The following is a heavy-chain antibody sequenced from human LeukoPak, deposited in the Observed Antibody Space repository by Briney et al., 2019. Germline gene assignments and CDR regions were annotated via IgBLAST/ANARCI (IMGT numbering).Heavy chain of an antibody. CDR1: GFTFGDYA. CDR3: ARDSYYDSSD. CDR2: IRSKAYGGTT. V-gene: IGHV3-49*03. D-gene: IGHD3-22*01. Sequence: GGSLRLSCTASGFTFGDYAMSWFRQAPGKGLEWVGFIRSKAYGGTTEYAASVKGRFTISRDDSKSIAYLQMNSLRAEDTAVYYCARDSYYDSSDWGQGTLVTVSS. J-gene: IGHJ4*02.